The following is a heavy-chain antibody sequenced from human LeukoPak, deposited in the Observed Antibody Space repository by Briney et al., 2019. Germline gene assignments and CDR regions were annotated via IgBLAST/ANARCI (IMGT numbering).Heavy chain of an antibody. J-gene: IGHJ4*02. D-gene: IGHD3-22*01. CDR1: GFTFSSYW. Sequence: GSLRLSCAASGFTFSSYWMHWVRQVPGKGLVWVSRINTDGSSTSYADSVKGRFTISRDNAKNTVYMQMNNLRVEDTAVYYCARSSGFDYWGQGTLVTVSS. CDR2: INTDGSST. V-gene: IGHV3-74*01. CDR3: ARSSGFDY.